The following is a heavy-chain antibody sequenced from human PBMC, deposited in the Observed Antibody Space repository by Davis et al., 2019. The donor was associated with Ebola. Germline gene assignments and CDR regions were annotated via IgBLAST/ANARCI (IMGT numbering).Heavy chain of an antibody. D-gene: IGHD1-1*01. Sequence: AASVKVSCKASGYTFTNYGITWVRQAPGQGLEWMGWINPHNGNTNYAQNVQGRVTMTRDTSTSTVYMELSSLRSEDTAVYYCARDRTTHQLGMDVWGQGTTVTVSS. CDR3: ARDRTTHQLGMDV. CDR2: INPHNGNT. V-gene: IGHV1-18*04. CDR1: GYTFTNYG. J-gene: IGHJ6*02.